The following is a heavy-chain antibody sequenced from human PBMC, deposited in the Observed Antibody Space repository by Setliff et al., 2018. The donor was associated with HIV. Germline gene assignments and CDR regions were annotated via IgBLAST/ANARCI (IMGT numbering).Heavy chain of an antibody. J-gene: IGHJ4*02. V-gene: IGHV3-11*04. CDR2: ISSDSDTI. D-gene: IGHD2-2*01. Sequence: GGSLRLSCAASGFTFSDYYMSWIRQAPGKGLEWISYISSDSDTIYYADSVKGRFTISRDNAKNSLYLQMNSLRAEDTAVYYCTADPYYFDSWGQGTLVTVSS. CDR3: TADPYYFDS. CDR1: GFTFSDYY.